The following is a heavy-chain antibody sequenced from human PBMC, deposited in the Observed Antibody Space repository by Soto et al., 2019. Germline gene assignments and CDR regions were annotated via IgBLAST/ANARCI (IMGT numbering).Heavy chain of an antibody. CDR2: ISGSGGST. CDR1: GFTFSSYA. J-gene: IGHJ4*02. Sequence: GGSLRLSCAASGFTFSSYAMSWVRQTPGKGLEWVSAISGSGGSTYYADSVKGRFTISRDNSKNTLYLQMNSLRAEDTAVYYCAKDSRRVSFYGSGRPNDYWGQGTLVTVSS. V-gene: IGHV3-23*01. CDR3: AKDSRRVSFYGSGRPNDY. D-gene: IGHD3-10*01.